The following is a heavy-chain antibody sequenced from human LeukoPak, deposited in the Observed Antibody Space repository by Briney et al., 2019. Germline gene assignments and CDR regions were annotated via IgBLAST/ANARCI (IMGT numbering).Heavy chain of an antibody. V-gene: IGHV3-48*01. D-gene: IGHD3-3*01. CDR3: ARELRFLEWLNWYFDL. J-gene: IGHJ2*01. CDR2: ISSSSSTI. CDR1: GFTFSSYS. Sequence: VGSLRLSCAASGFTFSSYSMNWVRQAPGKGLEWVSYISSSSSTIYYADSVKGRFTISRDNAKNSLYLQMNSLRAEDTAVYYCARELRFLEWLNWYFDLWGRGTLVTVSS.